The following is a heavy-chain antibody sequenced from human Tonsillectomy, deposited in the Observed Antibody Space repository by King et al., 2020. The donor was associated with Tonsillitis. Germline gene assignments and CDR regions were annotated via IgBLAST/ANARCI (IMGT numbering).Heavy chain of an antibody. V-gene: IGHV3-9*01. CDR3: AKVAHSGSYLDAFDI. CDR2: ISWNSGSI. Sequence: VQLVESGGGLVQPGRSLRLSCAASGFTFDDYAMHWVRQAPGKGLEWVSGISWNSGSIGYANSVKGRFTITRDNAKNSLYLQMNSLRAEDTALYYCAKVAHSGSYLDAFDIWGQGTMVTVSS. CDR1: GFTFDDYA. J-gene: IGHJ3*02. D-gene: IGHD1-26*01.